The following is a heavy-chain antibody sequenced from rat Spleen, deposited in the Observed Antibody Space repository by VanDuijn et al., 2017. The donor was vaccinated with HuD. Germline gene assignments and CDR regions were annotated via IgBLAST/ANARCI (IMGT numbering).Heavy chain of an antibody. CDR2: ISYEGSGT. CDR3: ARLNGGPFDY. Sequence: EVQLVESGGGLVQPGRSMRLSCAASGFIFSDYYMAWVRQAPKKGLEWVASISYEGSGTYYGDSVKGRFTISRDNAKSTLYLQMNSLRSEDTATYYCARLNGGPFDYWGQGVMVTVSS. J-gene: IGHJ2*01. V-gene: IGHV5-22*01. CDR1: GFIFSDYY. D-gene: IGHD1-11*01.